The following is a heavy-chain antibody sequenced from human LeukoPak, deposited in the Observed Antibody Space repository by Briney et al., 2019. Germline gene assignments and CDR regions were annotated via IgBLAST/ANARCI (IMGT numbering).Heavy chain of an antibody. Sequence: PGGSLRLSCAASGLTFSIYSMNWVRQAPGKGLEWVSGINWNGGSAGYADSVKGRFTISRDNAKNSLYLQMNSLRAEDTALYYCARGVRAIFGVVTNYYMDVWGKGTTVTVSS. J-gene: IGHJ6*03. CDR3: ARGVRAIFGVVTNYYMDV. CDR1: GLTFSIYS. CDR2: INWNGGSA. V-gene: IGHV3-20*04. D-gene: IGHD3-3*01.